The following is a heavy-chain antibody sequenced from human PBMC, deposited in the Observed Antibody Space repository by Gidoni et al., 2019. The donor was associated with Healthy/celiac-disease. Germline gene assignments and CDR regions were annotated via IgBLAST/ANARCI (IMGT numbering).Heavy chain of an antibody. CDR3: ARGRVTYDYVWGSYRPGNWFDP. CDR2: IKHSGST. CDR1: GGSFSGYY. J-gene: IGHJ5*02. D-gene: IGHD3-16*02. Sequence: QVQLQQWGAGLLKPSEPLSLTCAVHGGSFSGYYWCWTSQPPGKGLEWIGEIKHSGSTNYNPSLKSRVTISVDTSKNQFSLKLSSVTAANTAVYYCARGRVTYDYVWGSYRPGNWFDPWGQGTLVTVSS. V-gene: IGHV4-34*01.